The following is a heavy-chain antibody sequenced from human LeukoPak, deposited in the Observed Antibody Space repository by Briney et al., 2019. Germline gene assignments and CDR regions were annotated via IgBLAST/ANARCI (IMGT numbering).Heavy chain of an antibody. D-gene: IGHD3-10*01. CDR3: ATIYGSGTNRRPN. CDR1: GGSISSSNW. CDR2: IHHSGST. J-gene: IGHJ4*02. Sequence: PSETLSLTRGVSGGSISSSNWWSWVRQSPGKGLEWIGEIHHSGSTNFNPSLKSRVTLSVDKSKNQFSLKLNSLTAADTAVYYCATIYGSGTNRRPNWGQGSLVTVSS. V-gene: IGHV4-4*02.